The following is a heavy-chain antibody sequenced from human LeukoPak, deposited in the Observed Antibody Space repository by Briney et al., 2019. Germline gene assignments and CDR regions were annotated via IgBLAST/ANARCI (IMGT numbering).Heavy chain of an antibody. J-gene: IGHJ4*02. V-gene: IGHV3-15*01. CDR2: KSKTDGGTA. D-gene: IGHD6-19*01. CDR3: ARDYSAGSGWYGALGY. Sequence: GGSLRLSCAASGFTFSSYSMNWVRQAPGKGLEWVGRKSKTDGGTADYAAPVKGRFTISRDDSKDTLYLQMNSLEDEDTAVYYCARDYSAGSGWYGALGYWGQGTLVTVSS. CDR1: GFTFSSYS.